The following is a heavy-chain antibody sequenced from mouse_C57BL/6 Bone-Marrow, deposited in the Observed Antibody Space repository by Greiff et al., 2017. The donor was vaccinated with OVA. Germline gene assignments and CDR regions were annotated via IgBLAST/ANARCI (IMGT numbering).Heavy chain of an antibody. CDR1: GYSFTDYN. V-gene: IGHV1-39*01. CDR2: INPNYGTT. CDR3: ARSSNWEDPYFDY. Sequence: EVKLVESGPELVKPGASVKISCKASGYSFTDYNMNWVKQSNGKSLEWIGVINPNYGTTSYNQKFKGKATLTVDQSSSTAYMQLNSLTSEDSAVYYCARSSNWEDPYFDYWGQGTTLTVSS. D-gene: IGHD4-1*02. J-gene: IGHJ2*01.